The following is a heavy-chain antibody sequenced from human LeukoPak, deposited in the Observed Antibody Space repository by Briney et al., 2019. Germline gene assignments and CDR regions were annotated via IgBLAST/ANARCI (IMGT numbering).Heavy chain of an antibody. CDR2: KDYSGST. Sequence: PSETLSLTCTVSGGSISRYYWSWIRQPPGKGLEWIGYKDYSGSTNYNRTLKSRVTISVDTSKNQFSLKLSSVTAADTAVYYCAREHCSGGSCYSIYYYYYMDVWGKGTTVTVSS. J-gene: IGHJ6*03. CDR3: AREHCSGGSCYSIYYYYYMDV. D-gene: IGHD2-15*01. CDR1: GGSISRYY. V-gene: IGHV4-59*01.